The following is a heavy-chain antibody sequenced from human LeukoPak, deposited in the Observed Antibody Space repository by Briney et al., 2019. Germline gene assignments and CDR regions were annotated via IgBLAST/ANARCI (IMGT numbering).Heavy chain of an antibody. CDR2: IKSKTDGRTT. V-gene: IGHV3-15*01. CDR3: TTPAYYYDSSGYYY. D-gene: IGHD3-22*01. Sequence: NPGGSLRLSCAASGFTFSNAWMSWVRQAPGKGLEWVGRIKSKTDGRTTDYAAPVKGRFTISRDDSKNTLYLQMNSLKTEDTAVYYCTTPAYYYDSSGYYYWGQGTLVTVSS. CDR1: GFTFSNAW. J-gene: IGHJ4*02.